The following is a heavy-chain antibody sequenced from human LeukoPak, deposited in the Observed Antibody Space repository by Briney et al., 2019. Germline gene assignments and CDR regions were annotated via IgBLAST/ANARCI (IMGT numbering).Heavy chain of an antibody. CDR1: GFTFSSYG. CDR2: ISGSGGST. D-gene: IGHD3-9*01. CDR3: AKDSGQDWLFEQSEV. Sequence: GGSLRLSCAASGFTFSSYGMHWVRQAPGKGLEWVSAISGSGGSTYYADSVKGRFTISRDNSKNTLYLQMNSLRAEDTAVYYCAKDSGQDWLFEQSEVWGQGTLVTVSS. V-gene: IGHV3-23*01. J-gene: IGHJ4*02.